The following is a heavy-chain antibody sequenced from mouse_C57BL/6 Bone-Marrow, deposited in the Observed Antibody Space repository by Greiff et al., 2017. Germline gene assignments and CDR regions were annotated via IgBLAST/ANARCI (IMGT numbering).Heavy chain of an antibody. D-gene: IGHD2-3*01. CDR2: IDPETGGT. Sequence: QVHVKQSGAELVRPGASVTLSCKASGYTFTDYDMHWVQQTPVHGLEWIGAIDPETGGTAYNQTFKGKAILTADKSSSTAYMELRSLTSEDSAVYYCTRGGGYYGWFAYWGQGTLVTVAA. CDR1: GYTFTDYD. J-gene: IGHJ3*01. CDR3: TRGGGYYGWFAY. V-gene: IGHV1-15*01.